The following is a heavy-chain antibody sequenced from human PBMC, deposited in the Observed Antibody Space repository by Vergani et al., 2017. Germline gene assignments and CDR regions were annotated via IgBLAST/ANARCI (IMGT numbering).Heavy chain of an antibody. Sequence: QVHLRESGPGLVHPSQTLSLTCAVSDDSIYRGEYYWTWVRHSPGKGLEWIGYIYYTGATDYHPSLKSRVSMSLDTSKKQFSLNLRSVTAADTAVYFCASIRAYVDWVMDYWGQGTLVTVSS. J-gene: IGHJ4*02. CDR3: ASIRAYVDWVMDY. CDR1: DDSIYRGEYY. V-gene: IGHV4-30-4*08. D-gene: IGHD3-9*01. CDR2: IYYTGAT.